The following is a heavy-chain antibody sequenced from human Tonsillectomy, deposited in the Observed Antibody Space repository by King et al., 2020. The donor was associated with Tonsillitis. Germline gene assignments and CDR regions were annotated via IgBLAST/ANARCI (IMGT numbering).Heavy chain of an antibody. CDR1: GGSISSSNW. Sequence: QLQESGPGLVKPSGTLSLTCAVSGGSISSSNWWNWVRQPPGKGLEWIGEIHHSGSTNYNPSLKSRVTISVDKSKNQFSLKLSSVTAAEPAVYYCERSGGDYYGSGSHYNFFDYWGQGTLVTVSS. CDR2: IHHSGST. V-gene: IGHV4-4*02. D-gene: IGHD3-10*01. CDR3: ERSGGDYYGSGSHYNFFDY. J-gene: IGHJ4*02.